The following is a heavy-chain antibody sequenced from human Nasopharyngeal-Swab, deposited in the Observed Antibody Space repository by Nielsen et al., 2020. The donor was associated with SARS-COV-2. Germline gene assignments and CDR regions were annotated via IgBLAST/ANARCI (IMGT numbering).Heavy chain of an antibody. D-gene: IGHD2-2*01. Sequence: GGSLRLSCAVSGFNFNTSWMTWVRQAPGKGLEWVANINPDGSEMQYVDSVKGRFTISRDNAENSLYLHMNSLRGDDTAVYYCAHYASAAYWGQGTLVTVSS. CDR2: INPDGSEM. CDR3: AHYASAAY. V-gene: IGHV3-7*03. CDR1: GFNFNTSW. J-gene: IGHJ4*02.